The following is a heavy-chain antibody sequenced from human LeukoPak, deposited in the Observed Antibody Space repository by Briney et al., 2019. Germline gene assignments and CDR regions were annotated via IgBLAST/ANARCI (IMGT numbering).Heavy chain of an antibody. D-gene: IGHD3-10*01. CDR1: GFTFSSYG. J-gene: IGHJ2*01. CDR3: ARLPGRYYGSGSPNWYFDL. Sequence: GRSLGLSCAASGFTFSSYGMHWVRQAPGKGLEWVAVISYDGSNKYYADSVKGRFTISRDNSKNTLYLQMNSLRAEDTAVYYCARLPGRYYGSGSPNWYFDLWGRGTLVTVSS. V-gene: IGHV3-30*03. CDR2: ISYDGSNK.